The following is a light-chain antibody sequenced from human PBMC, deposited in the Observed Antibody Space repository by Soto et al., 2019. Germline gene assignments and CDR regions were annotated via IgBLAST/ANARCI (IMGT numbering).Light chain of an antibody. CDR2: GAS. CDR1: QSVSSN. CDR3: QQYDNWPPIP. J-gene: IGKJ5*01. Sequence: VMPQSPATLSVSPGERATLSCRASQSVSSNLAWYQQKHGQAPRLLIYGASTRATGIPARFSGSGSGTEFTLTISSLQSEDFAVYYCQQYDNWPPIPFGQGTLLEIK. V-gene: IGKV3-15*01.